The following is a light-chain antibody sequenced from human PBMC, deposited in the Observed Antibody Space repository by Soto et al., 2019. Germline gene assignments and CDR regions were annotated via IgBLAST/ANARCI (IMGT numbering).Light chain of an antibody. V-gene: IGKV4-1*01. CDR1: QSVLHSSNNKNY. Sequence: DIVMTQSPDSLAVSLGESSTINCKSSQSVLHSSNNKNYVAWYQQKPGQPPKLLIYWASTRESWVPDRFSGSGSGTDVTLSISSLQAEDVAVYYCQQYYSTWTFGQGTKVEIK. J-gene: IGKJ1*01. CDR2: WAS. CDR3: QQYYSTWT.